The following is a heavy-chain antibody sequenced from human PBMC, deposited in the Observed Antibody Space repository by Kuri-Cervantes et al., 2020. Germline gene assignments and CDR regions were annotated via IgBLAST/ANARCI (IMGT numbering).Heavy chain of an antibody. V-gene: IGHV3-33*06. CDR3: AKATNYYDSSGVDY. Sequence: LSLTCAASGFTFSSYGMHWVRQAPGKGLEWVAVIWYDGSNKYYADSVKGRFTISRDNSKNTLYLQMNSLRAEDTAVYYCAKATNYYDSSGVDYWGQGTLVTVSS. CDR1: GFTFSSYG. CDR2: IWYDGSNK. J-gene: IGHJ4*02. D-gene: IGHD3-22*01.